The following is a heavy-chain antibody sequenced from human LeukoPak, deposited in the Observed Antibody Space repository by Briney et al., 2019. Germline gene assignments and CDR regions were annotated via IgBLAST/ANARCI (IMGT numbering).Heavy chain of an antibody. CDR2: IYYSGST. Sequence: SETPSLTCTVSGGSVSSGSYYWSWIRQPPGKGLEWIGYIYYSGSTNYNPSLKSRVTISVDTSKNQFSLKLSSVTAADTAVYYCARTNWDYGGNPRAFGMDVWGQGTTVTVSS. CDR1: GGSVSSGSYY. CDR3: ARTNWDYGGNPRAFGMDV. J-gene: IGHJ6*02. D-gene: IGHD4-23*01. V-gene: IGHV4-61*01.